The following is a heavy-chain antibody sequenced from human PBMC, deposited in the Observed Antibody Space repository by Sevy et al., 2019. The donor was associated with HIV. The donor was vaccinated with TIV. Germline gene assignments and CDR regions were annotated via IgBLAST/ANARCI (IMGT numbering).Heavy chain of an antibody. CDR1: GFTFSSYG. Sequence: GGSLRLSCAASGFTFSSYGMHWVRQAPGKGLEWVAVIWYDGSNKYYADSVKGRFTISRDNSKNTLYLQMNSLRAEDTAVYYLAETGPRSGRANYYYYYMDVWGKGTTVTVSS. D-gene: IGHD6-19*01. J-gene: IGHJ6*03. CDR2: IWYDGSNK. CDR3: AETGPRSGRANYYYYYMDV. V-gene: IGHV3-33*06.